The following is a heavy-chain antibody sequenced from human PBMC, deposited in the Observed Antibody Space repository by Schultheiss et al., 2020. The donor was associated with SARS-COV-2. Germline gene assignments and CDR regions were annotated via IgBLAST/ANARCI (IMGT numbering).Heavy chain of an antibody. V-gene: IGHV3-7*01. CDR2: IKQDGSEK. J-gene: IGHJ6*03. Sequence: GGSLRLSCAASGFTVSSNYMSWVRQAPGKGLEWVANIKQDGSEKYYVDSVKGRFTISRDNAKNSLYLQMNSLRAEDTAVYYCARDRPYYDFWSGYRPGYYYMDVWGKGTTVTVSS. CDR3: ARDRPYYDFWSGYRPGYYYMDV. CDR1: GFTVSSNY. D-gene: IGHD3-3*01.